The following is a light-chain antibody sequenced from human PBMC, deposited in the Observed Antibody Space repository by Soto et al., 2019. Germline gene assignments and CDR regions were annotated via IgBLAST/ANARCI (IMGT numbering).Light chain of an antibody. CDR2: AAS. V-gene: IGKV1-39*01. Sequence: DIQMTQSPSSLSASVGDRVTITCRASQSISIYFNWYQHKPGKAPKLLIYAASSLQTGVPSRFRGGVSGTDFTLTISSLQPEDFATYYCQQSYSTPYTFGQGTKVEIK. CDR3: QQSYSTPYT. CDR1: QSISIY. J-gene: IGKJ1*01.